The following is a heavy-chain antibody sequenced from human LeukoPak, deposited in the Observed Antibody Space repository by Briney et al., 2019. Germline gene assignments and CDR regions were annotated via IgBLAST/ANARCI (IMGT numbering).Heavy chain of an antibody. CDR3: ARGSIGAPHHFDY. CDR1: GYTFNTYG. J-gene: IGHJ4*02. V-gene: IGHV7-4-1*02. D-gene: IGHD3-10*01. CDR2: INTNTGNP. Sequence: ASVKVSCKASGYTFNTYGMNWVRQAPGQGLEWMGWINTNTGNPTYAQGFTGRFVFSLATSVSTAYLQISSLKAEDTAVYYCARGSIGAPHHFDYWGQGTLVTVSS.